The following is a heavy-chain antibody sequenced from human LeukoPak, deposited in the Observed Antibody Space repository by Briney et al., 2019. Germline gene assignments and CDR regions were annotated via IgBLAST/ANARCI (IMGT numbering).Heavy chain of an antibody. CDR1: GFTVSSNY. J-gene: IGHJ4*02. D-gene: IGHD6-13*01. Sequence: GGSLRLSCAASGFTVSSNYMSWVRQAPGKGLEWVSVIYSGGSTYYADSVKGRFTISRDNSKNTLYLQMNSLRAEDTAVYYCAKDFEGVAAAGWDYWGQGTLVTVSS. V-gene: IGHV3-53*01. CDR2: IYSGGST. CDR3: AKDFEGVAAAGWDY.